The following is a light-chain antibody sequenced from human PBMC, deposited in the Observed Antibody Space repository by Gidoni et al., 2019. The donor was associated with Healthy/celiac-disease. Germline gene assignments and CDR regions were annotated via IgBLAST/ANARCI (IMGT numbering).Light chain of an antibody. J-gene: IGLJ2*01. CDR2: RDS. V-gene: IGLV3-9*01. CDR3: QVWDSSTVV. Sequence: SYELTQPLSVSVALGQTARITCGGNNIGSKHVHWYQQKPGQAPVLVIYRDSNRPSGIPERFSGSNSGNTATLTSSRAQAGDEADYYCQVWDSSTVVFGGGTKLTVL. CDR1: NIGSKH.